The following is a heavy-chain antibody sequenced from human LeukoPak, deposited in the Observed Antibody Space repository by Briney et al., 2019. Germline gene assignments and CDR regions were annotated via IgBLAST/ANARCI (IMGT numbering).Heavy chain of an antibody. CDR2: IYHSGST. D-gene: IGHD4/OR15-4a*01. CDR1: GGSISSNNW. V-gene: IGHV4-4*02. Sequence: PSETLSLTCAVSGGSISSNNWWSWVRQPPGKGLEWIGEIYHSGSTNYNPSLKSRVTISVDKSKNQFSLDLNSVTAADTAVYYCAGEERTIDAFDIWGQGTMVTVSS. CDR3: AGEERTIDAFDI. J-gene: IGHJ3*02.